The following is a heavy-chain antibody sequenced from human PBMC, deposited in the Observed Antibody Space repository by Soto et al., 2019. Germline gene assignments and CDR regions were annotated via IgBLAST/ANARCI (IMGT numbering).Heavy chain of an antibody. CDR1: GFTFSDYY. Sequence: GGSLRLSCAASGFTFSDYYMSWIRQAPGKGLEWVSFISSSGSTIYYADSVKGRFSISRDNAKNSLYLQMNRLRAEDSAVYYCARCRYSSGWFDYWGQGTRVTVSS. D-gene: IGHD6-19*01. J-gene: IGHJ4*02. CDR2: ISSSGSTI. CDR3: ARCRYSSGWFDY. V-gene: IGHV3-11*01.